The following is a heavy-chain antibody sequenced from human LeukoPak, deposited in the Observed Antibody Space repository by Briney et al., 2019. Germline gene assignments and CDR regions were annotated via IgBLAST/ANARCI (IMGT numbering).Heavy chain of an antibody. CDR2: ISWNSGSI. CDR1: GFTFDDYA. D-gene: IGHD5-18*01. CDR3: AKGHTGTFDY. J-gene: IGHJ4*02. Sequence: PGGSLRLSCAASGFTFDDYAMHWVRQAPGKGLEWVSGISWNSGSIGYADSVKGRFTISGDNAKNSLYLQMNSLRAEDTALYYCAKGHTGTFDYWGQGTLVTVSS. V-gene: IGHV3-9*01.